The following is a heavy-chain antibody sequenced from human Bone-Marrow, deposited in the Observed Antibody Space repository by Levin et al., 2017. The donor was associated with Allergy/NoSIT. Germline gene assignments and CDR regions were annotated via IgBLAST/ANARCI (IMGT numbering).Heavy chain of an antibody. CDR1: GFTFSSYW. CDR3: AREYHHPRGLRITIFGVVSCCPNYDYYYMDV. Sequence: GGSLRLSCAASGFTFSSYWMSWVRQAPGKGLEWVANIKQDGSEKYYVDSVKGRFTISRDNAKNSLYLQMNSLRAEDTAVYYCAREYHHPRGLRITIFGVVSCCPNYDYYYMDVWGKGTTVTVSS. D-gene: IGHD3-3*01. CDR2: IKQDGSEK. J-gene: IGHJ6*03. V-gene: IGHV3-7*03.